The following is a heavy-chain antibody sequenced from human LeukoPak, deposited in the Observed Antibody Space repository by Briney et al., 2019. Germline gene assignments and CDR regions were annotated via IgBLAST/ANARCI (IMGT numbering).Heavy chain of an antibody. J-gene: IGHJ5*02. CDR2: ISPNSGGT. CDR3: APWGMVSSTGP. Sequence: ASVKVSCKTSGYSFTGYYIHWVRQAPGQGLEWMGWISPNSGGTKFAQRFQVRVTMTRDTSINTAYMELSRLTSDDTAVYYCAPWGMVSSTGPWGQGTLVTVSS. CDR1: GYSFTGYY. D-gene: IGHD1-1*01. V-gene: IGHV1-2*02.